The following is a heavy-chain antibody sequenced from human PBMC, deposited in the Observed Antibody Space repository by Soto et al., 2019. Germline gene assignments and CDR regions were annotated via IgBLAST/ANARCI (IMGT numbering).Heavy chain of an antibody. Sequence: PSETLSLTCTVSGGSISSYYGSWIRQPPGKGLEWIGYIYYSGSTNYNPSLKSRVTISVDTSKNQFSLKLSSVTAADTAVYYCAGETAAYYYGMDVWGQGTTVTVSS. CDR1: GGSISSYY. D-gene: IGHD6-25*01. V-gene: IGHV4-59*12. J-gene: IGHJ6*02. CDR2: IYYSGST. CDR3: AGETAAYYYGMDV.